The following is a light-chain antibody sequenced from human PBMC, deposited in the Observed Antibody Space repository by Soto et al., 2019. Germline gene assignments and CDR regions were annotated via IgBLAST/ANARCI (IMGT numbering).Light chain of an antibody. CDR2: WAS. J-gene: IGKJ5*01. V-gene: IGKV4-1*01. CDR3: QQYYDPPVT. Sequence: DIVMTQSPDSLAVSLGERATINCKSSQSLLFISNQKNYLAWYQQKPGQPPKLLIYWASTRESGVPDRFIGGGSGTDFTLTVSSLQAEDVAVYYCQQYYDPPVTFGQGTRREIK. CDR1: QSLLFISNQKNY.